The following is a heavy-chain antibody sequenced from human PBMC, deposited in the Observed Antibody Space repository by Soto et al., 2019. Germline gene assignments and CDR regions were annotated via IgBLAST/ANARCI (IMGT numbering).Heavy chain of an antibody. CDR3: AKDGMGIAAAGGYMDV. J-gene: IGHJ6*03. D-gene: IGHD6-13*01. V-gene: IGHV3-30*18. Sequence: QVQLVESGGGVVQPGRSLRLSCAASGFTFSSYGMHWVRQAPGKGLAWVAVISYDGSNKYYADSVKGRFTISRDNSKNTLYLQMNSLRAEDTAVYYCAKDGMGIAAAGGYMDVWGKGTTVTVSS. CDR1: GFTFSSYG. CDR2: ISYDGSNK.